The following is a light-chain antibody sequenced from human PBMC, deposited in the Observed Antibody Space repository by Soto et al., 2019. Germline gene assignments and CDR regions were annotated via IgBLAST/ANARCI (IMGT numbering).Light chain of an antibody. CDR2: DVS. V-gene: IGLV2-14*01. Sequence: QSALTQPASVSGSPGQSITISCTGTSSDVGGYNYVSWYQQHPGKAPKLMIYDVSNRPSGVSNRFSGSKSGNTTSLTISGLQAEDDADYYCSSYTSSSTLDLVFGGGTKLTVL. J-gene: IGLJ2*01. CDR3: SSYTSSSTLDLV. CDR1: SSDVGGYNY.